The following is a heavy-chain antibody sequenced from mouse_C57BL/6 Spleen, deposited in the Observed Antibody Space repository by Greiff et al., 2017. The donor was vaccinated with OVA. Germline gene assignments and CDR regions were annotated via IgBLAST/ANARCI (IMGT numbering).Heavy chain of an antibody. CDR3: ARKAGGYDGALFAY. V-gene: IGHV5-4*03. CDR1: GFTFSSYA. J-gene: IGHJ3*01. D-gene: IGHD2-2*01. Sequence: EVKLVESGGGLVKPGGSLKLSCAASGFTFSSYAMSWVRQTPEKRLEWVATISGGGSYTYYPDNVKGRFPISRDNAKNNRNLQMSHLKSEDTAMYYWARKAGGYDGALFAYWGQGTLVTVS. CDR2: ISGGGSYT.